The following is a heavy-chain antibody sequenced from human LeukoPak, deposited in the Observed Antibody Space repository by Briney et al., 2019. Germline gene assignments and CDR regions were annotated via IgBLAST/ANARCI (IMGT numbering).Heavy chain of an antibody. Sequence: GSSVKVSCKASGGTFSSYAISWVRQAPGQGLEWMGGIIPIFGTANYAQKFQGRVTITADESTSTAYMELSGLRSEDTAVYYCARTDTAMVNSDYWGQGTLVTVSS. D-gene: IGHD5-18*01. J-gene: IGHJ4*02. CDR3: ARTDTAMVNSDY. CDR1: GGTFSSYA. CDR2: IIPIFGTA. V-gene: IGHV1-69*01.